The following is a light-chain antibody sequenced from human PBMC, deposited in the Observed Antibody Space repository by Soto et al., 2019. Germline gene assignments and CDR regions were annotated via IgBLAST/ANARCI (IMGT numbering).Light chain of an antibody. CDR2: DAS. CDR3: QQRSNWPPV. J-gene: IGKJ4*01. V-gene: IGKV3-11*01. Sequence: EVVLTQSPDTLSLPPGERATLSCRASQSISSYLAWYQQKPGQAPRLLIYDASSRATGIPARFSGSGSGTDFTLTISSLEPEDFAVYYCQQRSNWPPVFGGGTKVDI. CDR1: QSISSY.